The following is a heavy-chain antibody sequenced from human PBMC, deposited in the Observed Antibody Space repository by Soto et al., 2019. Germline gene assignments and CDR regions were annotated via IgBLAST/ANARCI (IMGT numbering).Heavy chain of an antibody. V-gene: IGHV3-21*01. CDR3: TRSRSHWLASDS. CDR2: IRSSASYI. J-gene: IGHJ4*02. D-gene: IGHD6-19*01. CDR1: GFSFDYFG. Sequence: EVQLVESGGGLVKSGGSLTLSCEASGFSFDYFGMTWVRQAPGKGLEWVSFIRSSASYIYYADSVKGRFTVSRDNAKKSLNLQMNSLRAEDTAVYYCTRSRSHWLASDSWGQGTLVTVSA.